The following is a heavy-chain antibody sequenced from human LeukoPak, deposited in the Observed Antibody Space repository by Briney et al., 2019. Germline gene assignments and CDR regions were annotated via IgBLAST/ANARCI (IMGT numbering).Heavy chain of an antibody. CDR2: IYYSGST. J-gene: IGHJ2*01. CDR3: ARLPHRRQLARYFDL. D-gene: IGHD2-2*01. V-gene: IGHV4-39*07. Sequence: SETLSLTCTVSGGSISSSSYYWGWIRQPPGKGLEWIGSIYYSGSTYYNPSLKSRVTISVDTSKNQFSLKLSSVTAADTAVYYCARLPHRRQLARYFDLWGRGTLVTVSS. CDR1: GGSISSSSYY.